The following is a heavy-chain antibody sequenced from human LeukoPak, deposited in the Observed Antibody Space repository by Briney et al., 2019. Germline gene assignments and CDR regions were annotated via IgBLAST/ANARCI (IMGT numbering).Heavy chain of an antibody. CDR1: GYTFTGYY. J-gene: IGHJ4*02. CDR3: ARAHFISPMTLDY. CDR2: INPNSGGT. Sequence: ASVKVSCKASGYTFTGYYMHWVRQAPGQGLEWMGWINPNSGGTNYAQKFQGRVTMTRDTSISTAYMELSRLRSDDTAVYCCARAHFISPMTLDYWGQGTLVTVSS. D-gene: IGHD3-22*01. V-gene: IGHV1-2*02.